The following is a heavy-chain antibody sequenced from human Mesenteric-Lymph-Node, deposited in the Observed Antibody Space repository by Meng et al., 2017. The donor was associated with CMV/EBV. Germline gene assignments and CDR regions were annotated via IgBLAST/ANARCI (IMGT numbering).Heavy chain of an antibody. D-gene: IGHD3-16*01. CDR1: WDSISSNNAA. CDR2: TYYRSESYH. V-gene: IGHV6-1*01. CDR3: AYFGDLPPLW. Sequence: KLKQSCPGLATSPQTLPGTRTISWDSISSNNAAWNWIRQSPSRGLEWLGRTYYRSESYHDYAVSVKSRISVNLDTSKNQLSLHLNFVTPEDTAVYYCAYFGDLPPLWWGQGTLVTVSS. J-gene: IGHJ4*02.